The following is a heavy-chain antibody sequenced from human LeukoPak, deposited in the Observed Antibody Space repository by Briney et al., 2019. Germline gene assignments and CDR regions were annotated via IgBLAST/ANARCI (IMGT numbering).Heavy chain of an antibody. D-gene: IGHD1-26*01. CDR3: GGDRAIGARLDP. V-gene: IGHV4-31*03. Sequence: NSSETLSLTCTVSGGSISSCGYYWRWIRRHPAKGLERIGYVCYSRSSCYSASLNSRVNISVDTSKSQCPLQLISVTAADTAVYYGGGDRAIGARLDPRVEGTLVTDSS. CDR1: GGSISSCGYY. CDR2: VCYSRSS. J-gene: IGHJ5*02.